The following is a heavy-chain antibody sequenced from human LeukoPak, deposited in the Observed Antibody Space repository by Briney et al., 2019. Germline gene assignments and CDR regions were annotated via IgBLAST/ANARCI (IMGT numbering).Heavy chain of an antibody. CDR2: IYYSGST. CDR1: GGSISNYY. Sequence: SETLSLTCTVSGGSISNYYWSLIRQPPGKGLEWIGYIYYSGSTNYNPSLKSRVTISLDTSKNQFSLKLSSVTAADTAVYYCARDRSGYSGYDYWGQGTLVTVSS. V-gene: IGHV4-59*01. D-gene: IGHD5-12*01. J-gene: IGHJ4*02. CDR3: ARDRSGYSGYDY.